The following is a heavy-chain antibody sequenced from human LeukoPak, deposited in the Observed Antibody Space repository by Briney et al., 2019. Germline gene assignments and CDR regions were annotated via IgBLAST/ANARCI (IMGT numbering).Heavy chain of an antibody. V-gene: IGHV3-15*04. J-gene: IGHJ3*01. CDR1: GLTFSSAW. CDR2: IASAAAGGII. CDR3: AASVSTPGGFDV. Sequence: GSLRLSCAASGLTFSSAWVGWVRQAPGKGLEWVGRIASAAAGGIIEYAAPVKGRFTISRDDSKNTLNLQLNSLKTEDTALYYCAASVSTPGGFDVWGQGTLVTVSS. D-gene: IGHD2-8*02.